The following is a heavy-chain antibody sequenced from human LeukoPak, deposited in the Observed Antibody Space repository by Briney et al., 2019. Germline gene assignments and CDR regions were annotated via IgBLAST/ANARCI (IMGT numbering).Heavy chain of an antibody. CDR3: ARQDYSNYVRH. Sequence: SETLSLTCTVSGGSISSFYWSWIRQPAGKGLEWIGRGFASGSTIYNPSLKSRVTISVDESKNQFSLELKSVTAADTAVYYCARQDYSNYVRHWGQGTVITVSS. J-gene: IGHJ4*02. D-gene: IGHD4-11*01. V-gene: IGHV4-4*07. CDR2: GFASGST. CDR1: GGSISSFY.